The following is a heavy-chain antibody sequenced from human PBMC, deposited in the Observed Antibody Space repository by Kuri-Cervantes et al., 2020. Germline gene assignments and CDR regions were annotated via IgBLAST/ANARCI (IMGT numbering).Heavy chain of an antibody. CDR3: ARDWYYYDSSGYYDPYYYYYYGMDV. CDR2: ISYDGSNK. D-gene: IGHD3-22*01. Sequence: GGSLRLSCAASGFTFSSYGMHWVRQAPGKGLEWVAVISYDGSNKYYADSVKGRFTISRDNSKNTLYLQMNSLRAEDTAVYYCARDWYYYDSSGYYDPYYYYYYGMDVWGQGTTVTSP. V-gene: IGHV3-30*03. J-gene: IGHJ6*02. CDR1: GFTFSSYG.